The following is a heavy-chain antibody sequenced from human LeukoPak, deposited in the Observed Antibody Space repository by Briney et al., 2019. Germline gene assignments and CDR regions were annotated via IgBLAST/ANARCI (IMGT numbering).Heavy chain of an antibody. V-gene: IGHV1-8*03. CDR2: MNPNSGNT. CDR3: ARRKGYYYYYYMDV. J-gene: IGHJ6*03. CDR1: GYSSTVYY. Sequence: ASVKVSCKASGYSSTVYYMHWVRQATGQGLEWMGWMNPNSGNTGYAQKFQGRVTITRNTSISTAYMELSSLRSEDTAVYYCARRKGYYYYYYMDVWGKGTTVTVSS.